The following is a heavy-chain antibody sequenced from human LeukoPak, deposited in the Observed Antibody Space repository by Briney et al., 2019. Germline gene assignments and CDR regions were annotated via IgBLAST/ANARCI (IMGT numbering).Heavy chain of an antibody. CDR3: ARGGYSREAAYYYYGMDV. Sequence: ASVKVSCKASVYTFTSYYMHWVRQAPGQGLEWMGIINPSGGSTSYAQKFQGRVTMTRDTSTSTVYMELSSLRSEDTAVYYCARGGYSREAAYYYYGMDVRGQGTTVTVSS. CDR2: INPSGGST. J-gene: IGHJ6*02. D-gene: IGHD6-13*01. CDR1: VYTFTSYY. V-gene: IGHV1-46*01.